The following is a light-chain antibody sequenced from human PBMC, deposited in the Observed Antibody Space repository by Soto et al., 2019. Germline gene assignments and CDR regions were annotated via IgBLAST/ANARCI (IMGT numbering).Light chain of an antibody. CDR2: DVS. CDR1: SSDVGGYNY. J-gene: IGLJ1*01. Sequence: HSVLTQAASVSGFPGQSSSISCTRTSSDVGGYNYVSWYQQHPGKAPKLMIYDVSNRPSGVSNRFSGSKSGNTASLTISGLQAEDGADYYCSSYTSSSTLSYVFGTGTKVTVL. V-gene: IGLV2-14*01. CDR3: SSYTSSSTLSYV.